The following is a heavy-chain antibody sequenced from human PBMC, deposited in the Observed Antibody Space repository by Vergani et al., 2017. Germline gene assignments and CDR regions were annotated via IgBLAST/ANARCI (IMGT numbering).Heavy chain of an antibody. V-gene: IGHV4-30-4*08. D-gene: IGHD2-2*01. J-gene: IGHJ4*02. CDR2: IYDSGST. Sequence: QVQLQESGPGLVKPSQTLSLTCPVSGGSISSGDYYWRWIRQPPGKGLECIGYIYDSGSTSYNPSLKSRVTISVDTSKNQFSLKLSSVTAADTAVYYCARFLGLATVPAAIDYWGQGTLVTVSS. CDR1: GGSISSGDYY. CDR3: ARFLGLATVPAAIDY.